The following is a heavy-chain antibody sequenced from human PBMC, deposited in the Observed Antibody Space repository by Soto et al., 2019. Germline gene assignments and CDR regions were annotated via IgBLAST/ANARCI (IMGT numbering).Heavy chain of an antibody. J-gene: IGHJ3*02. CDR2: ISGSGGST. D-gene: IGHD3-9*01. V-gene: IGHV3-23*01. CDR3: ARAPSIGATGYDAFDI. Sequence: GGSLRLSCATSGFTFSSYAMSWVRQAPGKGLEWVSAISGSGGSTYYADSVKGRFTISRDNSKNTLYLQMNSLRAEDTAVYYCARAPSIGATGYDAFDIWGQGTMVAVSS. CDR1: GFTFSSYA.